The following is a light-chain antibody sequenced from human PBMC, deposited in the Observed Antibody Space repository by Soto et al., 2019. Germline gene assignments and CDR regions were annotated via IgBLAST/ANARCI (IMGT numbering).Light chain of an antibody. V-gene: IGKV1-33*01. J-gene: IGKJ4*01. CDR1: HDVSWN. CDR2: DAS. Sequence: DIQMTQSPSSLSASVGDRVTIACQSSHDVSWNLNWFQQKPGEAPKLLIYDASNLERGVPSRFIGSGSGTDFTLTIRILQPEDVATYYWPQSSSMLSFGGGTEVDLK. CDR3: PQSSSMLS.